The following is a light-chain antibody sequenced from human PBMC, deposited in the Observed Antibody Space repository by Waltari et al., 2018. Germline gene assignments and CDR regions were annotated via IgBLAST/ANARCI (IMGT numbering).Light chain of an antibody. CDR2: QDT. Sequence: YEVSEPPSVSVSPGQTASITCPGEKLGDTYASWYQQRPGPSPVLVIYQDTKRPSGIPERFSGSNSGNTATLTITGTQAMDEADYYCQAWDSSAGYVFGTGTTVTVL. V-gene: IGLV3-1*01. CDR3: QAWDSSAGYV. CDR1: KLGDTY. J-gene: IGLJ1*01.